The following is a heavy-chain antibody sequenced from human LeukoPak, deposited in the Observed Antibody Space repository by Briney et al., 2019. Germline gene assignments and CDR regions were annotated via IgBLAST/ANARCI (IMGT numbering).Heavy chain of an antibody. Sequence: SETLSLTCAVYGGSFSGYYWSWIRQPPGKGMEWIGEINHSGSTNYNPSLKSRVTISVDTSKNQFSLKLSSVTAADTAVYYCARGSYGAQTGGVTGFDYWGQGTLVTISS. CDR1: GGSFSGYY. CDR3: ARGSYGAQTGGVTGFDY. D-gene: IGHD4-17*01. V-gene: IGHV4-34*01. J-gene: IGHJ4*02. CDR2: INHSGST.